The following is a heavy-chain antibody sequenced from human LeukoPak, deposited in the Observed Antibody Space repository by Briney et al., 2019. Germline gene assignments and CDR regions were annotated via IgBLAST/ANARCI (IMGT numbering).Heavy chain of an antibody. J-gene: IGHJ4*02. CDR1: GFTFSSYG. CDR3: ARSRSGAY. CDR2: ISYDGSNK. D-gene: IGHD7-27*01. V-gene: IGHV3-30*03. Sequence: GSLRLSCAASGFTFSSYGMHWVRQAPGKGLEWVAVISYDGSNKYYADSVKGRFTISRDNTKNSLYLQMNSLRAEDTAVYYCARSRSGAYWGQGTLVTVSS.